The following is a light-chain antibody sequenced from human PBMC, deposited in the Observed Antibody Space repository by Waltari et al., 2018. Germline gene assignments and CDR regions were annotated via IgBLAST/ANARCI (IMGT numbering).Light chain of an antibody. CDR1: QGVISY. V-gene: IGKV3-11*01. CDR3: QQRSNWPPIT. Sequence: RARQGVISYLAGYQQKPGQVPRLLIYYASNRATGIPARFSCSGSGTDFTLTISSLEPEEFAVYYCQQRSNWPPITFGQGTRLEIK. J-gene: IGKJ5*01. CDR2: YAS.